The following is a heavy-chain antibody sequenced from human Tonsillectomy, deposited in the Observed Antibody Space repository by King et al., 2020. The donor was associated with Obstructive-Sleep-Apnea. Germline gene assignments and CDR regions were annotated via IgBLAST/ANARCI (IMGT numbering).Heavy chain of an antibody. J-gene: IGHJ4*02. CDR3: GGGTR. D-gene: IGHD3-16*01. CDR1: GFIFGDFA. Sequence: VQLVESGGGLAQPGRSLRLSCTASGFIFGDFAMSWFRQAPGKGLGVVGFIKSKAYGGTTEYAASVKGRFTISRDDSKSIAYLQMNSLKTEDTAVYYCGGGTRWGQGTLVTVSS. CDR2: IKSKAYGGTT. V-gene: IGHV3-49*03.